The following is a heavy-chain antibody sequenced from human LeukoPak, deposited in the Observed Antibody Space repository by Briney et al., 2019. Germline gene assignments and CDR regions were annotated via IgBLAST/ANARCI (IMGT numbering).Heavy chain of an antibody. D-gene: IGHD2-2*01. J-gene: IGHJ5*02. V-gene: IGHV4-59*01. CDR3: ARARYCSNTSRSSVYWFDP. CDR2: ISYSGST. CDR1: GDSINSYH. Sequence: SETLSLTCSVSGDSINSYHWSWIRQSPGQGLEWIGYISYSGSTNYNPSLKSRLTLSVDTSKNQFSLKLTSVTAADTAVYFCARARYCSNTSRSSVYWFDPWGQGTLVTVSS.